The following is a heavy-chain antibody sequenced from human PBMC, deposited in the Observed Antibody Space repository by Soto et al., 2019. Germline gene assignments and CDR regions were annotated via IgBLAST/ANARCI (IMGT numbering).Heavy chain of an antibody. CDR2: IYYSGST. Sequence: QVQLQESGPGLVKPSQTLSLTCTVSGGSISSGGYYWTWIRQQPGKGLEWIGYIYYSGSTYYNPSLKSRGTVSVDTSKNQFSLKRTSVTAAATAVYYCARSVFPWGQGTLVTVSS. CDR3: ARSVFP. CDR1: GGSISSGGYY. J-gene: IGHJ5*02. V-gene: IGHV4-31*03.